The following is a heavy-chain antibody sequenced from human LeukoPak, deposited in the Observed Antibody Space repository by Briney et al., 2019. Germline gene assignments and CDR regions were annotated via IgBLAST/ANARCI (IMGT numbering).Heavy chain of an antibody. V-gene: IGHV3-33*08. Sequence: GGSLRLSCAASGFTFSSYGIHWVRQAPGKGLEWVAVISYDVGYKYYADSVKGRFTISRDNSKNTVYLQMNSLRAEDTAVYYWADLGITMIGGVWGKGTTVTISS. D-gene: IGHD3-10*02. CDR3: ADLGITMIGGV. J-gene: IGHJ6*04. CDR1: GFTFSSYG. CDR2: ISYDVGYK.